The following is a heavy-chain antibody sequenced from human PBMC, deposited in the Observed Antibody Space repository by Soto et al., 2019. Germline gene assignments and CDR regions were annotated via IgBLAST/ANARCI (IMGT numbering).Heavy chain of an antibody. J-gene: IGHJ6*02. CDR2: ISAYTGHT. CDR1: GYTFTSYG. CDR3: TREVISYGVLSATNVYGMDV. V-gene: IGHV1-18*01. Sequence: QIQLVQSGGEVKKPGASVKVSCKASGYTFTSYGISWVRQAPGQGLEWVGWISAYTGHTKYAQKVQDRGTMTTDTPTRTANRALRGLTCDDRAVYYCTREVISYGVLSATNVYGMDVWGPGTTGTVSS. D-gene: IGHD4-17*01.